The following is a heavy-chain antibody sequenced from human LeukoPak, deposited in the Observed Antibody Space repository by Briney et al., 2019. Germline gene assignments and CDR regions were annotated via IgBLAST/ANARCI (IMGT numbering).Heavy chain of an antibody. D-gene: IGHD3-9*01. CDR2: INHSGST. CDR1: GGSFSGYY. J-gene: IGHJ4*02. V-gene: IGHV4-34*01. CDR3: ARYRYYDILTGAYYFDY. Sequence: SETLSLTCAVYGGSFSGYYWSWIRQPPGKGLEWIGEINHSGSTNYNPSLKSRVTISVDTSKNQFSLKLSSVTAADTAVYYCARYRYYDILTGAYYFDYWGQGTLVTVSS.